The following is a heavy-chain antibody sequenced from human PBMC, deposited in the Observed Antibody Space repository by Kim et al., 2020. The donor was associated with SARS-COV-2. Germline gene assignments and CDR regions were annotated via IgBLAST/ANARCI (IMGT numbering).Heavy chain of an antibody. CDR1: GGSFSGYY. D-gene: IGHD3-10*01. CDR3: ARGRRSGSGWDYYYGMDV. Sequence: SETLSLTCAVYGGSFSGYYWSWIRQPPGKGLEWIGEINHSGSTNYNPSLKSRVTISVDTSKNQFPLKLSSVTAADTAVYYCARGRRSGSGWDYYYGMDVWGQGTTVTVSS. J-gene: IGHJ6*02. V-gene: IGHV4-34*01. CDR2: INHSGST.